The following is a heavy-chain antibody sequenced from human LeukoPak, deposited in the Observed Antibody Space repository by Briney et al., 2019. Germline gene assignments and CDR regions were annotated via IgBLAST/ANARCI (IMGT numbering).Heavy chain of an antibody. CDR2: ISSSGTYI. J-gene: IGHJ4*02. Sequence: GGSLRLSCAASTFTFSSYNMNWVRQAPGKGLEWVSSISSSGTYIYYRDSVKGRFTISRDNAENSLYLEMNSLRVEDTAIYYCVRDRGSYRPIDYWGQGTLVTVTS. D-gene: IGHD1-26*01. V-gene: IGHV3-21*01. CDR1: TFTFSSYN. CDR3: VRDRGSYRPIDY.